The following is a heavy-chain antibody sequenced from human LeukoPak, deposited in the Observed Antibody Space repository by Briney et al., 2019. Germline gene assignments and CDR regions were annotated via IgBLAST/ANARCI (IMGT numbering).Heavy chain of an antibody. Sequence: PGGSLRLSCAASGFTFRNYGMHWVRQAPGKGLEWVAFIRFDGSHKNYADSVKGRFTISRDNAKNTLHLQMNSLRAEDTAVYYCASGDDYDFWSGNSMDWGQGTLVTVSS. CDR3: ASGDDYDFWSGNSMD. D-gene: IGHD3-3*01. V-gene: IGHV3-30*02. J-gene: IGHJ4*02. CDR2: IRFDGSHK. CDR1: GFTFRNYG.